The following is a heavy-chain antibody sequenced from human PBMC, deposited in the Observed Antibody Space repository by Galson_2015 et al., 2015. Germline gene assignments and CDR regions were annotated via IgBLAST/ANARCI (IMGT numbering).Heavy chain of an antibody. CDR3: ACVRSGV. V-gene: IGHV3-74*01. CDR2: INSDGSNT. Sequence: SLRLSCAASGFTSNNYWVNWVRQVPGKGLVWVSGINSDGSNTNYADSANDLFTISSDNAKNTLYLQMNSLRTEDTAVYYCACVRSGVWGQATPVTVSS. CDR1: GFTSNNYW. J-gene: IGHJ6*02. D-gene: IGHD3-10*02.